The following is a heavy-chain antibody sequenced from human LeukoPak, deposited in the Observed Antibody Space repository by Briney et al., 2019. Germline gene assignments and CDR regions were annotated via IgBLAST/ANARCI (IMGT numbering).Heavy chain of an antibody. Sequence: SETLSLTCTVSGDSFTSVTDYWAWIRQPPGKGLEWIASGDYSGGTYYNPSLESRVAISADMSKKQISLKLASVTGADTAVYYCARDPYGWGAFDIWGQGTMVTVSS. CDR3: ARDPYGWGAFDI. J-gene: IGHJ3*02. CDR2: GDYSGGT. CDR1: GDSFTSVTDY. D-gene: IGHD3-16*01. V-gene: IGHV4-39*07.